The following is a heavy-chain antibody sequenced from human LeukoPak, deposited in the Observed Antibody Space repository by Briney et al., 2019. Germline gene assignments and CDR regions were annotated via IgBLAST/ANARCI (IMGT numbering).Heavy chain of an antibody. D-gene: IGHD6-13*01. CDR3: AREFYRFSNTFNY. CDR2: INPNSGGT. CDR1: GYTFSDYY. Sequence: ASVKVSCKASGYTFSDYYTHWVRQAPGEGLEWMGWINPNSGGTDSAQKFQGRVTVTRETSTNTAYMELSTLTSDDTAMYYCAREFYRFSNTFNYWGQGTLVTVSS. V-gene: IGHV1-2*02. J-gene: IGHJ4*02.